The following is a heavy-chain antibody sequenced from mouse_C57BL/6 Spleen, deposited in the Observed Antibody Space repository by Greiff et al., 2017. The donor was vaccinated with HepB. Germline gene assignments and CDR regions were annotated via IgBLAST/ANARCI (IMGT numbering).Heavy chain of an antibody. J-gene: IGHJ4*01. CDR2: INPSNGGT. D-gene: IGHD2-1*01. V-gene: IGHV1-53*01. CDR3: ARWGIYYGNYDYAMDY. CDR1: GYTFTSYW. Sequence: VKLQQPGTELVKPGASVKLSCKASGYTFTSYWMHWVKQRPGQGLEWIGNINPSNGGTNYNEKFKSKATLTVDKSSSTAYMQLSSLTSEDSAVYYCARWGIYYGNYDYAMDYWGQGTSVTVSS.